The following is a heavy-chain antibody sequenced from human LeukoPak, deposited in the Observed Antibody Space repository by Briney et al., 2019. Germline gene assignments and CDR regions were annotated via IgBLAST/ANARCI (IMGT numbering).Heavy chain of an antibody. V-gene: IGHV3-7*05. J-gene: IGHJ4*02. CDR2: INQDGSEI. CDR3: AGEESYSITY. CDR1: GFTFSRYG. D-gene: IGHD2/OR15-2a*01. Sequence: PGGSLRLSCAASGFTFSRYGMNWVRQAPGKGLEWLANINQDGSEIYYVDSVKGRFTISRDNAKSSLYLQMNGLRAEDTAVYYCAGEESYSITYWAQGTLVTVSS.